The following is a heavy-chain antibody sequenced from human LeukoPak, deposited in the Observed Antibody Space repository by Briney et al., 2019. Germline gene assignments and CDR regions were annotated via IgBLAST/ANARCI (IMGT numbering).Heavy chain of an antibody. D-gene: IGHD1-26*01. J-gene: IGHJ4*02. Sequence: ASVKVSCKVSGYTLTELSMHWVRQAPGKGLEWMGGFDPEDGETIYAQKFQGRVTMTEDTSTDTAYMELSSLRSEDTAVYYCATDLVGATGLDYWGQGTLVTVSS. V-gene: IGHV1-24*01. CDR3: ATDLVGATGLDY. CDR2: FDPEDGET. CDR1: GYTLTELS.